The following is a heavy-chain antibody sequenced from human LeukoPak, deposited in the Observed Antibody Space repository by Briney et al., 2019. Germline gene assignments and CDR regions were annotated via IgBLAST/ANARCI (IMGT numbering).Heavy chain of an antibody. V-gene: IGHV4-30-4*01. J-gene: IGHJ4*02. Sequence: LSETLSLTCTVSGGSISSGDYYWSWIRQPPGKGLEWIGYIYYSGSTYYNPSLKSRVTISVDTSKNQFSLKLSSVTAADTAVYYCARVRYSYGGGFDYWGQGTLVTVSS. CDR1: GGSISSGDYY. CDR2: IYYSGST. CDR3: ARVRYSYGGGFDY. D-gene: IGHD5-18*01.